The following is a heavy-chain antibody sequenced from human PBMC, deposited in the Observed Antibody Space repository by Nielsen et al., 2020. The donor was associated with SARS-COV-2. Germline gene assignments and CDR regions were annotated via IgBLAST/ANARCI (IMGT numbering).Heavy chain of an antibody. Sequence: GESLKISCAASGFTFSSYWMSWVRQAPGKGLEWVANIKQDGSEKYYVDSVKGRFTISRDNAKNSLYLQMNSLRAEDTAVYYCARDRWRASSSTAPWFDPWGQGTLVTVSS. CDR1: GFTFSSYW. D-gene: IGHD5-18*01. CDR2: IKQDGSEK. CDR3: ARDRWRASSSTAPWFDP. J-gene: IGHJ5*02. V-gene: IGHV3-7*01.